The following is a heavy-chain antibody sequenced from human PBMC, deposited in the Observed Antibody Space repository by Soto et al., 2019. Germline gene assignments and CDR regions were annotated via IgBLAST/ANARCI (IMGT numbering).Heavy chain of an antibody. J-gene: IGHJ4*02. CDR2: INSXGXX. CDR1: GFTFNRYP. D-gene: IGHD2-8*01. CDR3: VRDNGGY. V-gene: IGHV3-74*01. Sequence: VQVVESGGGLVQPGGSLRLSCAASGFTFNRYPLYWVRQAAGKGLVXVXRINSXGXXXXADSXXGRFTIXXDXAKXTXXXXXXXXXXXXXXVXFCVRDNGGYWGQGTLVTVSS.